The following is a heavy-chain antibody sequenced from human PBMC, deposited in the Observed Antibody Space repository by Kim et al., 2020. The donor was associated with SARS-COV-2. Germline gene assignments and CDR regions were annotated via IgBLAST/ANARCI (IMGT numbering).Heavy chain of an antibody. V-gene: IGHV1-46*01. CDR3: ARGGKGYCTSIGCYGLMEF. J-gene: IGHJ1*01. CDR1: GYIFRDYY. D-gene: IGHD2-2*01. CDR2: INPTGGDT. Sequence: ASVKVSCKASGYIFRDYYMHWVRQAPGQGLEWMGIINPTGGDTTYAQKFQGRVTVTRDTSTTTVSMELRSLRSEDTAVYYCARGGKGYCTSIGCYGLMEFWGQGTLLTVSS.